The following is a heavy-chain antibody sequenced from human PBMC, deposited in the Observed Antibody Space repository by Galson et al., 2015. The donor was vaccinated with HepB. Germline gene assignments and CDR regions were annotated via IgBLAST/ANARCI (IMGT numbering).Heavy chain of an antibody. J-gene: IGHJ5*01. CDR1: GFIFSDYY. D-gene: IGHD2-2*01. CDR2: ISNLGTTR. V-gene: IGHV3-11*01. CDR3: VTDSDCSGTKSYYTRNDS. Sequence: SLRLSCATSGFIFSDYYMSWIRQAPGKGLEWISYISNLGTTRYYADSVKGRFTISRDNANNTLYLQMDRLTAEDTAVYYCVTDSDCSGTKSYYTRNDSWGQGTPVPGSS.